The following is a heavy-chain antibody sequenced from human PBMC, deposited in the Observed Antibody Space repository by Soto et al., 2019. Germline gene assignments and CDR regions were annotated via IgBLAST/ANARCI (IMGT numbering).Heavy chain of an antibody. V-gene: IGHV3-21*01. D-gene: IGHD2-2*01. CDR1: GFTISSYS. Sequence: EVQLVESGGGLVKPGGSLRLSCAASGFTISSYSMNWVRQAPGQGLEWVSSISSSSSYIYYADSVKGRFTISRDNAKNSLYLQMNSLRAQDTAVYYCARDQEPAAVVNWFDPWGQGTLVTVSS. CDR2: ISSSSSYI. J-gene: IGHJ5*02. CDR3: ARDQEPAAVVNWFDP.